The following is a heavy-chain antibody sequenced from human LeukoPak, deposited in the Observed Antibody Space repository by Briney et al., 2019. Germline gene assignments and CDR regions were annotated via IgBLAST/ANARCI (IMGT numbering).Heavy chain of an antibody. J-gene: IGHJ4*02. D-gene: IGHD3-3*01. Sequence: GGSLRPSCAASGFTFSSYAMSWVRQAPGKGLEWVSAISGSGGSTYYADSVKGRFTISRDNSKNTLYLQMNSLRAEDTAVYYCAKVPIRFLEWLYFDYWGQGTLVTVSS. CDR1: GFTFSSYA. CDR3: AKVPIRFLEWLYFDY. V-gene: IGHV3-23*01. CDR2: ISGSGGST.